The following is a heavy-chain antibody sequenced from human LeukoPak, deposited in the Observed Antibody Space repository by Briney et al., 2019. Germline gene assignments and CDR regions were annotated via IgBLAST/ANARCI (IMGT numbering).Heavy chain of an antibody. D-gene: IGHD6-19*01. J-gene: IGHJ3*02. Sequence: GGSLRLSCAASGFTFDDYAMHWVRHAPGKGLGWVSGISWNSGSIGYADSVKGRFTISRDNAKNSLYLQMNSLRAEDTAVYYCARVISSGWSHAFDIWGQGTMVTVSS. V-gene: IGHV3-9*01. CDR2: ISWNSGSI. CDR3: ARVISSGWSHAFDI. CDR1: GFTFDDYA.